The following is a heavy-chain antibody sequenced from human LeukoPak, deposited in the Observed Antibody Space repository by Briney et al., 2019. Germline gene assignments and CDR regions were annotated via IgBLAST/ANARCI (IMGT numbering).Heavy chain of an antibody. J-gene: IGHJ4*02. Sequence: GGSLRLSCAASGFTFSSYGMNWVRQAPGKRLEWVSYISSSSDSIYYADSVKGRFTISRDNAENSLYLQMNSLRDEDTAVYYCARAMTSGSDYWGQGTLVTVSS. CDR2: ISSSSDSI. CDR1: GFTFSSYG. V-gene: IGHV3-48*02. D-gene: IGHD5-12*01. CDR3: ARAMTSGSDY.